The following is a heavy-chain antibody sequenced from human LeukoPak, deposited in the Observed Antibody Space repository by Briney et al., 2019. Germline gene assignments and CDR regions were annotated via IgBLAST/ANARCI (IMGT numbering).Heavy chain of an antibody. V-gene: IGHV1-8*01. CDR3: ARGVYYGSGSYYNPFDY. CDR1: GYTFTSYD. D-gene: IGHD3-10*01. J-gene: IGHJ4*02. Sequence: ASVKVPCKASGYTFTSYDINWVRQATGQGLEWMGWMNPNSGNTGYAQKFQGRVTMTRNTSISKAYMELSSLRSEDTAVYYCARGVYYGSGSYYNPFDYWGQGTLVTVSS. CDR2: MNPNSGNT.